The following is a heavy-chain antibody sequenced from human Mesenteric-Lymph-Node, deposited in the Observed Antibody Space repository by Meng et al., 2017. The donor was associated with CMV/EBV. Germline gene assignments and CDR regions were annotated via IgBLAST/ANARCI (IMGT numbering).Heavy chain of an antibody. CDR2: INSDGSST. CDR3: ALVVPAY. D-gene: IGHD2-2*01. Sequence: GESLKISCVASEFALSVYSMHWVRQAPGKGLVWVSRINSDGSSTSYADSVKGRFTISRDNAKNTLYLQMNSLRAEDTAVYYCALVVPAYWGQGTLVTVSS. V-gene: IGHV3-74*01. J-gene: IGHJ4*02. CDR1: EFALSVYS.